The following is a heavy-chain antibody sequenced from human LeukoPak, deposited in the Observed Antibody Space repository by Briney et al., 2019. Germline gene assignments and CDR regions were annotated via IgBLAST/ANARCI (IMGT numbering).Heavy chain of an antibody. D-gene: IGHD1-26*01. J-gene: IGHJ4*02. CDR1: DFTLSSHG. V-gene: IGHV3-30*03. CDR3: ARDRAWDYLDS. CDR2: ISSDGGKK. Sequence: GGSLRLSCVVSDFTLSSHGMHWVRQAPGKGLEWVAVISSDGGKKSYADSVKGRFTISRDNSKNTLYLQMDSLRVEDTAIYYCARDRAWDYLDSWDQGPLVTVSS.